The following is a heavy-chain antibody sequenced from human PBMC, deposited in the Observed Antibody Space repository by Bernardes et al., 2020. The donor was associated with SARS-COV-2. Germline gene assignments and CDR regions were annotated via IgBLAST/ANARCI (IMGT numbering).Heavy chain of an antibody. CDR2: NNHRGST. CDR1: DGSFSGYY. Sequence: SETLSLTCGVYDGSFSGYYWSWIRQPPGKGLEWIGENNHRGSTNYNPSLKSRVIISVDRSKNQFSLKMTSVTAADMAVYYCSRGAPAAAGHLGGPNSYAMYIWGQGTTVTVSS. V-gene: IGHV4-34*01. CDR3: SRGAPAAAGHLGGPNSYAMYI. J-gene: IGHJ6*02. D-gene: IGHD6-13*01.